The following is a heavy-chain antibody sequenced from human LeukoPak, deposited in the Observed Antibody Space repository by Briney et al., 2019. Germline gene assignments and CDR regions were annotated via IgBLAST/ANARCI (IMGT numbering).Heavy chain of an antibody. CDR3: ARDSLRITMVRGVIVSPAYWFDP. CDR1: GYTFTGYC. V-gene: IGHV1-2*02. J-gene: IGHJ5*02. D-gene: IGHD3-10*01. CDR2: INPNSGGT. Sequence: ASVKVSCKASGYTFTGYCMHWVRQAPGQGLEWMGWINPNSGGTNYAQKFQGRVTMTRDTSISTAYMELSRLRSDDTAVYYCARDSLRITMVRGVIVSPAYWFDPWGQGTLVTVSS.